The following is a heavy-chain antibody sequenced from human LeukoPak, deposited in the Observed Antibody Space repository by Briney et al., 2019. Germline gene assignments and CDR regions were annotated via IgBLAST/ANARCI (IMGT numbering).Heavy chain of an antibody. J-gene: IGHJ3*02. D-gene: IGHD3-9*01. CDR2: INPNSGGT. V-gene: IGHV1-2*02. Sequence: ASVKVSCKASGYTFTGYYMHWVRQAPGQGLEWMGWINPNSGGTNYAQKFQGRVTMTRDTSISTAYMELSRLRSDDTAVYYCARRNYDILTGPTTDAFDIWGQGTMVTVSS. CDR1: GYTFTGYY. CDR3: ARRNYDILTGPTTDAFDI.